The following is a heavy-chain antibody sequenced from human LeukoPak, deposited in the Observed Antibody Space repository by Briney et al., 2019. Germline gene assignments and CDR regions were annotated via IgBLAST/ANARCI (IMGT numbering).Heavy chain of an antibody. CDR2: IYYSGST. CDR3: ARGGRYNAVDY. V-gene: IGHV4-39*07. D-gene: IGHD1-14*01. CDR1: GGSISSSSYY. Sequence: SETLSLTCTVSGGSISSSSYYWGWIRQPPGKGLEWIGSIYYSGSTYYNPSLKSRVTISVDTSKNQFSLKLSSVTAADTAVYYCARGGRYNAVDYWGQGTLVTVSS. J-gene: IGHJ4*02.